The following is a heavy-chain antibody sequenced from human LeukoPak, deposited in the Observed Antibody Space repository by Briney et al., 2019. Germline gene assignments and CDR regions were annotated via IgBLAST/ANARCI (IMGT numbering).Heavy chain of an antibody. J-gene: IGHJ5*02. CDR2: ISSSSSYT. Sequence: KPGGSLRLSCAASGFTFSDYYMSWIRQAPGKGLEWVSYISSSSSYTNYADPVKGRFTISRDNAKNSLYLQMNSLRAEDTAVYYCARLLPPIVATSHWFDPWGQGTLVTVSS. CDR3: ARLLPPIVATSHWFDP. V-gene: IGHV3-11*06. D-gene: IGHD5-12*01. CDR1: GFTFSDYY.